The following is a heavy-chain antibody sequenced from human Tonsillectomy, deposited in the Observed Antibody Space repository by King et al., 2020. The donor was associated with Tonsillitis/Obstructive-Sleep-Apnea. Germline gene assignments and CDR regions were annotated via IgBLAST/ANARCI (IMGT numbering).Heavy chain of an antibody. V-gene: IGHV3-21*01. J-gene: IGHJ6*02. CDR1: GFTFSNYA. CDR3: VKERGEGFGELPSYHYYYAMDV. Sequence: VQLVEFGGGLVKPGGSLRLSCAASGFTFSNYAMSWVRQAPGKGLEWVSSISVSSSYIYYADSLKGRFTISRDNAKNSLFLQMNSLSADDTAMYYCVKERGEGFGELPSYHYYYAMDVWGQGTTVTVSS. CDR2: ISVSSSYI. D-gene: IGHD3-10*01.